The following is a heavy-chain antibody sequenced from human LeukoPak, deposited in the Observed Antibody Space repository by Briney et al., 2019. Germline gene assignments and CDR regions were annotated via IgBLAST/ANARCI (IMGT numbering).Heavy chain of an antibody. V-gene: IGHV3-7*01. Sequence: PGGSLRLSCAASGFTFSSYWMSWVRQAPGKGLEWVANIKQDGSEKYYVDSVKGRFTISRDNAKNSLYLQMNSLRAEDTAVYYCASDGYSGYDYVSHWGQGTLVTVSS. CDR1: GFTFSSYW. CDR3: ASDGYSGYDYVSH. J-gene: IGHJ4*02. CDR2: IKQDGSEK. D-gene: IGHD5-12*01.